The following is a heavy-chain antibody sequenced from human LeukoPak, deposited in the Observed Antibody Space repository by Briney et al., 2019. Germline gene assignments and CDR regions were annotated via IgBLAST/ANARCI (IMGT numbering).Heavy chain of an antibody. V-gene: IGHV3-30*02. CDR3: AKVMKGSERLTMVRGVIIKTAGLYYMDV. J-gene: IGHJ6*03. D-gene: IGHD3-10*01. CDR1: GFTFSSYG. CDR2: IRYDGSNK. Sequence: GGSLRLSCAASGFTFSSYGMHWVRQAPGKGLEWVAFIRYDGSNKYYVDSVKGRFTISRDNSKNTVYLQMNSLRAEDTAVYYCAKVMKGSERLTMVRGVIIKTAGLYYMDVWGKGTTVTVSS.